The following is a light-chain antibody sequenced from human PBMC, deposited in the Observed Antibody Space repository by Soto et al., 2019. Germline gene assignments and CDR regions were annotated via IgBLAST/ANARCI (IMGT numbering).Light chain of an antibody. Sequence: DIQMTQAPSTLSASVGDKVTITCRASQSISSWLAWYQQKPGKAPKLLIYDASSLERGGPSRFSGSGSGTEFTLTISSLQPDDLATYYCQQYNSYWTFGQGTK. V-gene: IGKV1-5*01. CDR1: QSISSW. CDR3: QQYNSYWT. J-gene: IGKJ1*01. CDR2: DAS.